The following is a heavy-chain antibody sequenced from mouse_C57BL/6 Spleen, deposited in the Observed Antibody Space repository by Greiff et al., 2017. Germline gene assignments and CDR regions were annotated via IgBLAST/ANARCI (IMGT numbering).Heavy chain of an antibody. V-gene: IGHV5-4*01. CDR2: ISDGGSYP. D-gene: IGHD1-2*01. J-gene: IGHJ2*01. CDR1: GFTFSSYA. Sequence: EVQGVESGGGLVKPGGSLKLSCAASGFTFSSYAMSWVRQTPEKRLEWVATISDGGSYPSYPDNVKGRFTISRDNAKNNLYLQMRQLKSEDTAMYYCARGYYGLFDYWGQGTTLTVSS. CDR3: ARGYYGLFDY.